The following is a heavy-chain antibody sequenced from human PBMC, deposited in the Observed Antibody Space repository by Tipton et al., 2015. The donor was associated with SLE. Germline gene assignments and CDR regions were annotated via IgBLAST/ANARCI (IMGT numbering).Heavy chain of an antibody. CDR3: ARKVLTGTTRWYFDL. CDR1: GGSVSSGSYY. V-gene: IGHV4-61*01. Sequence: TLSLTCTVSGGSVSSGSYYWSWIRQPPGKGLEWIGYIYYSGTTHYNPSLKSRLIISVDTSMNQFSLKLSSVTAADTAVYYCARKVLTGTTRWYFDLWGRGTLVTVSS. J-gene: IGHJ2*01. CDR2: IYYSGTT. D-gene: IGHD1-7*01.